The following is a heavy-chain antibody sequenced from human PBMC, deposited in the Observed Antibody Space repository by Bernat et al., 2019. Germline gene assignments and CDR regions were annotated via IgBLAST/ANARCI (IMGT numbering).Heavy chain of an antibody. CDR2: VKIKTDGETT. V-gene: IGHV3-15*07. CDR1: GFTFSNAW. J-gene: IGHJ4*02. Sequence: EMQLVESGGGLVKPGGSLRLSCAASGFTFSNAWMNWVRQAPGKGLEWVGRVKIKTDGETTDYAAPVKGRFTISRDDSKNTLYLQMNSLKTEDTAVYYFTTGSVEGGWGQGTLVTVSS. CDR3: TTGSVEGG. D-gene: IGHD3-3*01.